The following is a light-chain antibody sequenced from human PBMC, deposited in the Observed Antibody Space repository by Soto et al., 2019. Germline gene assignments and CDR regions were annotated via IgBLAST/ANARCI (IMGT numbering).Light chain of an antibody. CDR1: QSVSNNY. Sequence: EIVFTQSPGTLSLSPGERATLSCRASQSVSNNYLAWYQQKTGQAPRLLIYGASNRDTGIPDRFSGSGSGTDCTLTISRLEPEDFEVYYCQQRSNWPITFGQGTRLEIK. CDR3: QQRSNWPIT. V-gene: IGKV3D-20*02. J-gene: IGKJ5*01. CDR2: GAS.